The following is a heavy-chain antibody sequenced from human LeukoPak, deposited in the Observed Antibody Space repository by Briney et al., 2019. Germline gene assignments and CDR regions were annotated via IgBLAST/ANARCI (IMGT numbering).Heavy chain of an antibody. CDR1: GFTFGTYD. CDR3: VRDSEGSFDY. D-gene: IGHD3-10*01. CDR2: CLDSSCTE. Sequence: GGSLRLSCAASGFTFGTYDMSWVRQAPGKGLEWVSTLACLDSSCTEYYSDSVKGRFSISRDKSKSTLSLQLNNLRVEDTAIYYCVRDSEGSFDYWGQGTLVTVSS. V-gene: IGHV3-23*01. J-gene: IGHJ4*02.